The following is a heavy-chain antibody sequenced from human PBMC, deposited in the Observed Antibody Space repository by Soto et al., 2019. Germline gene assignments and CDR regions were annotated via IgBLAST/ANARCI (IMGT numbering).Heavy chain of an antibody. J-gene: IGHJ6*02. CDR3: ASAVDIVATIGGYYYYGIDV. V-gene: IGHV4-34*01. Sequence: SETLSLTCAVYGGSFSGYYWSWIRQPPGKGLEWIGEINHSGSTNYNPSLKSRVTISVDTSKNQFSLKLSSVTAADTAVYYCASAVDIVATIGGYYYYGIDVWGQGTTVTVSS. CDR2: INHSGST. CDR1: GGSFSGYY. D-gene: IGHD5-12*01.